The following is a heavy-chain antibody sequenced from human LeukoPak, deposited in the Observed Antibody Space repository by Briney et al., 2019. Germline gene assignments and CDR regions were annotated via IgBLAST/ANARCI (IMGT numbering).Heavy chain of an antibody. D-gene: IGHD3-10*01. CDR1: GGSISSYY. V-gene: IGHV4-59*01. CDR3: ARLSSEGSY. J-gene: IGHJ4*02. CDR2: IYYSGST. Sequence: PAETLSLTCTVSGGSISSYYWSWIRQPPGKGLEWIGYIYYSGSTNYNPSLKSRVTISVDTSKNQFSLKMSSVTAADTAVYYCARLSSEGSYWGQGTLVTVSS.